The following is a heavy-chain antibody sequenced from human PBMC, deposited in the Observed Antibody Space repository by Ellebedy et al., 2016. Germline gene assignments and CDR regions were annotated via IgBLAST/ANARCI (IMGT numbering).Heavy chain of an antibody. V-gene: IGHV3-33*01. Sequence: GGSLRLXCAASGFTFSSYGMHWVRQAPGKGLEWVAVIWYDGSNKYYADSVKGRFTISRDNSKNTLYLQMNSLRAEDTAVYYCARGASYYYYYMDVWGKGTTVTVSS. J-gene: IGHJ6*03. CDR1: GFTFSSYG. CDR3: ARGASYYYYYMDV. CDR2: IWYDGSNK.